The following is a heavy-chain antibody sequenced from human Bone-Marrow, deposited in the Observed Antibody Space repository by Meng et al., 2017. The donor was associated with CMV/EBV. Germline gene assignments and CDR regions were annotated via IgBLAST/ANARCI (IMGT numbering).Heavy chain of an antibody. V-gene: IGHV4-34*01. CDR2: INHSGST. J-gene: IGHJ4*02. D-gene: IGHD3-3*01. Sequence: GSLRLSCSVYGGSFSGYYWSWIRQPPGKGLEWIGEINHSGSTNYNPSLKIRVTISVDPSKNQFSLRLSPVTAADTAVYYCARGGFGSGYYTGRLFDYWGQGTLVTVSS. CDR1: GGSFSGYY. CDR3: ARGGFGSGYYTGRLFDY.